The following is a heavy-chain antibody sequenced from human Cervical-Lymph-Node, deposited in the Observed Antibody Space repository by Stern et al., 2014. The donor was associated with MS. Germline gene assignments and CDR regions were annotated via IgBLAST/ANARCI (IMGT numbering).Heavy chain of an antibody. CDR1: GYTFTSYW. J-gene: IGHJ4*02. V-gene: IGHV5-51*01. CDR2: IFPGGSDI. CDR3: ARQRYFDY. Sequence: VQLVESGPEVKRPGESLKISCQASGYTFTSYWIGWVRQMPGKGLEWTAIIFPGGSDIRYSPSFQGQVTISADKSSSPAYLQWNNLKASDTAIYYCARQRYFDYWGQGTLVTVSS.